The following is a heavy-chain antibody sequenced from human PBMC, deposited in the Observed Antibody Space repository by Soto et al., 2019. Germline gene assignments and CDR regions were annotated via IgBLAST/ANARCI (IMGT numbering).Heavy chain of an antibody. J-gene: IGHJ4*02. CDR2: IYTSGST. D-gene: IGHD3-10*01. Sequence: YVTLPRTWSAGGRPIYRCCRGWFLQPGGKGLEWSGRIYTSGSTNCNTSLKSRVTMSVDTSKNQFSLKLSSVTAADTAVHYCARLAYGSGYRYYYFDYWGQGTLVTVSS. CDR1: GRPIYRCC. V-gene: IGHV4-4*07. CDR3: ARLAYGSGYRYYYFDY.